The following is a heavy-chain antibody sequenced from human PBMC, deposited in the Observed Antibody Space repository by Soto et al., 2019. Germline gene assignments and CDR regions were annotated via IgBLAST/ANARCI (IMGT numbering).Heavy chain of an antibody. J-gene: IGHJ6*02. CDR3: ARDLTPLVFTHYTGMDV. CDR1: GFTFSGYA. V-gene: IGHV3-30-3*01. CDR2: ISGDGSNQ. Sequence: QVQLVESGGGVVQPGRSLRLSCAASGFTFSGYALHWFRLARGKGLEWVAVISGDGSNQYYADSVKGRFTISRDNSKNTLYLQMHSLRAEDTAVYYCARDLTPLVFTHYTGMDVWGQGTTVTVSS. D-gene: IGHD3-22*01.